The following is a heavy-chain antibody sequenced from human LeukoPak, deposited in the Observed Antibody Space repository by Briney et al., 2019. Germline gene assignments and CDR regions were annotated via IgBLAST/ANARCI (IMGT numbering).Heavy chain of an antibody. D-gene: IGHD7-27*01. Sequence: SETLSLTCTVSGVSLSSSTYYWGWIRQPPEKGLEWIASISYSRTTYYNPSLKSRVTISIDTSKNQFSLNLSSVTAADTAVYYCASRWVLTGEPYWGQGTLVTVSS. V-gene: IGHV4-39*07. CDR2: ISYSRTT. CDR3: ASRWVLTGEPY. CDR1: GVSLSSSTYY. J-gene: IGHJ4*02.